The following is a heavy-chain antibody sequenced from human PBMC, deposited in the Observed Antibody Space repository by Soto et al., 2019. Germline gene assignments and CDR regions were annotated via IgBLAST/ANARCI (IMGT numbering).Heavy chain of an antibody. CDR3: AKDGRVMVRGVTPFYYYYYYMDV. Sequence: GGSLRLSCAASGFTFSSYGMHWVRQAPGKGLEWVAVISYDGSNKYYADSVKGRFTISRDNSKNTLYLQMNSLRAEDTAVYYCAKDGRVMVRGVTPFYYYYYYMDVWGKGTTVTVSS. J-gene: IGHJ6*03. CDR1: GFTFSSYG. D-gene: IGHD3-10*01. V-gene: IGHV3-30*18. CDR2: ISYDGSNK.